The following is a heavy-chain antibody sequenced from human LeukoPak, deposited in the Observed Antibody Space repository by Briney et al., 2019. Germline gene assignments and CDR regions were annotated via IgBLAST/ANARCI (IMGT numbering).Heavy chain of an antibody. V-gene: IGHV3-66*01. J-gene: IGHJ4*02. D-gene: IGHD3-10*01. Sequence: PGGSLRLSCAASGFTVSSNYMSWVRQAPGKGLEWVSVIYSGGSTYYADSVKGRFTISRDNSKNTLYLQMHTLRAEDTAVYYCARDSSLRLWFRSWGQGTLVTVSS. CDR3: ARDSSLRLWFRS. CDR1: GFTVSSNY. CDR2: IYSGGST.